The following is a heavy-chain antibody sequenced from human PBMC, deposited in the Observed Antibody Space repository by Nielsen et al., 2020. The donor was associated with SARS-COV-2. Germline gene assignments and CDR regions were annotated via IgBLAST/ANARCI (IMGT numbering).Heavy chain of an antibody. V-gene: IGHV3-53*05. J-gene: IGHJ4*02. D-gene: IGHD3-22*01. CDR1: GFNVSSNY. CDR2: IFSGGST. Sequence: GGSLRLSCAASGFNVSSNYMSWVRQAPGKGLEWVSIIFSGGSTYYADSVKGRFTISRDNAKNSLYLQMNSLRAEDTALYYCAKVDSSGEGGDYWGQGTLVTVSS. CDR3: AKVDSSGEGGDY.